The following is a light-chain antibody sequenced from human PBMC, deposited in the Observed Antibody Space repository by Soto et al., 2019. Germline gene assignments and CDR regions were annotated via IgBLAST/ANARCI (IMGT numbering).Light chain of an antibody. CDR2: NTS. V-gene: IGKV1-5*03. CDR3: QYCHDYCWT. J-gene: IGKJ1*01. Sequence: DIQLTQSPSTLSTSVGDRVTISCRASQIINRWLAWYQQKPGKAPKLLIYNTSNLESGVPPRFGGSGSGTEFTLTISSLQPDDSATYYCQYCHDYCWTFGQGTKVEIK. CDR1: QIINRW.